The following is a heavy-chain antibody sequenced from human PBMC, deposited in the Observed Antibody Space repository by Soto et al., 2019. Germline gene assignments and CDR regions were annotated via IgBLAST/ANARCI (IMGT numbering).Heavy chain of an antibody. Sequence: GGSLRLSCAASGFTFSSYGMHWVRQAPGKGLEWVAVISYDGSNKYYADSVKGRFTISRDNSKNTLYLQMNSLRAEDTAVYYCAKSHIVVVTAIWAPVGYWGQGTLVTVSS. CDR3: AKSHIVVVTAIWAPVGY. CDR2: ISYDGSNK. CDR1: GFTFSSYG. V-gene: IGHV3-30*18. J-gene: IGHJ4*02. D-gene: IGHD2-21*02.